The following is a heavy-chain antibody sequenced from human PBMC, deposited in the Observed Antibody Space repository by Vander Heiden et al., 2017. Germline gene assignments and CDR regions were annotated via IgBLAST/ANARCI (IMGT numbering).Heavy chain of an antibody. J-gene: IGHJ4*02. Sequence: QGQLGEAGGGVVQPGRSLRPSCAGSGFTFSSVGMHWVRQAPGKGLEWVAVISYGGSNKYYADSVKGRFTISRDNSKNTLYLQMNSLRAEDTAVYYCAKEFYYDSSGSFDYWGQGTLVTVSS. CDR3: AKEFYYDSSGSFDY. CDR1: GFTFSSVG. CDR2: ISYGGSNK. V-gene: IGHV3-30*18. D-gene: IGHD3-22*01.